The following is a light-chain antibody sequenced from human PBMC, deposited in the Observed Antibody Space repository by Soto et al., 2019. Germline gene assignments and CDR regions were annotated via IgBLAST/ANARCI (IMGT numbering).Light chain of an antibody. J-gene: IGKJ2*01. CDR3: QQYNNWPFYT. CDR2: GAS. Sequence: EIVMTQSPATLSVSPGERATLSCRASQSVSSNLAWYQQKPGQAPRLLIYGASTRATGIPARFSGSGSGTEFTLTISSLQSEDFAVYYCQQYNNWPFYTFGQGTELEIK. V-gene: IGKV3-15*01. CDR1: QSVSSN.